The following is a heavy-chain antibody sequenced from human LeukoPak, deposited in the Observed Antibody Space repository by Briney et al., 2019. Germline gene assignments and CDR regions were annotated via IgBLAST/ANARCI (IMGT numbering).Heavy chain of an antibody. CDR2: IYHSGST. J-gene: IGHJ4*02. CDR3: ARDFQGLHIDY. D-gene: IGHD2/OR15-2a*01. V-gene: IGHV4-38-2*02. Sequence: PSETLSLTCTVSGYSISSGYYWGWIRQPPGKGLEWIGSIYHSGSTYYNPSLKSRVTISVDTSKNQFSLKLSSVTAADTAVYYCARDFQGLHIDYWGQGTLVTVSS. CDR1: GYSISSGYY.